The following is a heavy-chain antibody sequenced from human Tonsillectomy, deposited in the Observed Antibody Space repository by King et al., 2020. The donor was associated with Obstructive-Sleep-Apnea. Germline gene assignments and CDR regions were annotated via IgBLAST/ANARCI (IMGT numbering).Heavy chain of an antibody. Sequence: VQLQESGPGLVKPSETLSLTCTVSGGSVSSGSYYWSWIRQPPGKGLEWIGYIYYSGSTNYNPSLKSRVTISVDTSKNQFSLKLSSVTAADTAVYYCARGYCSGGSCYSNYYYYYGMDVWGQGTTVTVSS. CDR2: IYYSGST. CDR3: ARGYCSGGSCYSNYYYYYGMDV. CDR1: GGSVSSGSYY. D-gene: IGHD2-15*01. V-gene: IGHV4-61*01. J-gene: IGHJ6*02.